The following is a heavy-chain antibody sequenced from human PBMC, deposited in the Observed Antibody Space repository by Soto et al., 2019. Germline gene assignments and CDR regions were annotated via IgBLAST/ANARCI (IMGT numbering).Heavy chain of an antibody. CDR2: ISYDGSNK. CDR3: ATYYYDSSGYYLNSHFDY. V-gene: IGHV3-30-3*01. Sequence: SLRLSCAASGFTFSSYAMHWFRQAPGKGLEWVAVISYDGSNKYYADSVKGRFTISRDNSKNTLYLQMNSLRAEDTAAYYCATYYYDSSGYYLNSHFDYWGQGTLVTVSS. D-gene: IGHD3-22*01. CDR1: GFTFSSYA. J-gene: IGHJ4*02.